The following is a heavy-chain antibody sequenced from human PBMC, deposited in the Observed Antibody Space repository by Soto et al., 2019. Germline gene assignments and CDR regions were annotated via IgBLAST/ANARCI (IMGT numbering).Heavy chain of an antibody. V-gene: IGHV1-46*01. CDR2: INPSGGST. Sequence: ASVKVSCKASGYTFTSYYMHWVRQAPGQGLEWMGIINPSGGSTSYAQKFQGRVTMTRDTSTSTAYMELSSLRSEDTAVYYCARVGGNYYYSYGMDVWGQGTTVTVSS. D-gene: IGHD3-10*01. J-gene: IGHJ6*02. CDR3: ARVGGNYYYSYGMDV. CDR1: GYTFTSYY.